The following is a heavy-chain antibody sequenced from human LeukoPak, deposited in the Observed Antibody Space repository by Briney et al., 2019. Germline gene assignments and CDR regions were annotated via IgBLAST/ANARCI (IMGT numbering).Heavy chain of an antibody. D-gene: IGHD1-14*01. CDR2: IKTDGSET. CDR3: VTAIRRTPTDN. V-gene: IGHV3-7*01. CDR1: GFSFSNYW. J-gene: IGHJ4*01. Sequence: GGSLRLSCAASGFSFSNYWMGWVRQAPGKGLACVANIKTDGSETYYVDSVKGRFTISRDNAKNSLFLQMNSLRAEDTAIYYCVTAIRRTPTDNSGHRTL.